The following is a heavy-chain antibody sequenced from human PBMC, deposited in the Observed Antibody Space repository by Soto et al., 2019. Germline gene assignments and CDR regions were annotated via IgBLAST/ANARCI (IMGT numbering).Heavy chain of an antibody. D-gene: IGHD4-17*01. V-gene: IGHV4-59*01. J-gene: IGHJ4*02. CDR1: GGSISSYY. CDR3: ARYTSYGDYAPSFDY. Sequence: ETLSLTCTVSGGSISSYYWSWIRQPPGKGLEWIGYVYYSGSTNYNPSLKSRVTISVDTSKNQFSLKLSSVTAADTAVYYCARYTSYGDYAPSFDYWGQGTMVTVSS. CDR2: VYYSGST.